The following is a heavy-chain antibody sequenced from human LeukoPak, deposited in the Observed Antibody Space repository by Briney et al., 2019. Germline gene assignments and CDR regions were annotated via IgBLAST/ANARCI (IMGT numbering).Heavy chain of an antibody. CDR2: INHSGST. V-gene: IGHV4-34*01. CDR3: ARGGPNFDY. J-gene: IGHJ4*02. CDR1: GGSFSGYY. Sequence: SETLSLTCAVYGGSFSGYYWSWIRQPPGKGLEWIGEINHSGSTNYNPSLKSRVTISVDTSKNQFSLKLSSVTAADTAVYYCARGGPNFDYWGQGTLVTVSS.